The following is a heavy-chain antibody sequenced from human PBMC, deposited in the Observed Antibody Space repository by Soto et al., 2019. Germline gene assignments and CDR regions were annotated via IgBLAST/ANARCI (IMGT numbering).Heavy chain of an antibody. D-gene: IGHD5-12*01. J-gene: IGHJ4*02. CDR2: IAWNSGNM. CDR1: GFSFDDYA. V-gene: IGHV3-9*01. Sequence: EVQLVESGGGLVQPGGSLRLFCAASGFSFDDYAMHWVRRAPGKGLEWVSGIAWNSGNMAYADSVKGRFTISRDNAKNSLYLQMNSLRAEDTALYYCVKGMGQWLRSFHCWGQGTLVTVSS. CDR3: VKGMGQWLRSFHC.